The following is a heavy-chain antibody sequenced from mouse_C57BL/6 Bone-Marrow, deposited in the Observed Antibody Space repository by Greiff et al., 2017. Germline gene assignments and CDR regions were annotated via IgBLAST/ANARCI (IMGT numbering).Heavy chain of an antibody. Sequence: EVQRVESGPGMVKPSQSLSLTCTVTGYSITSGYDWHWIRHFPGNKLEWMGYISYSGSTNYNPSLKSRISITHDTSKNHFFLKLNSVTTEDTATYYCARGGGTYDYDRGNAMDYWGQGTSVTVSS. J-gene: IGHJ4*01. D-gene: IGHD2-4*01. CDR1: GYSITSGYD. CDR3: ARGGGTYDYDRGNAMDY. V-gene: IGHV3-1*01. CDR2: ISYSGST.